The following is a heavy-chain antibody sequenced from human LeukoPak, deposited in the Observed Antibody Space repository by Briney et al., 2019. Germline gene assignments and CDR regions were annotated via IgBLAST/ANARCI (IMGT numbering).Heavy chain of an antibody. Sequence: ASVKVSCKASGYTFTGYDMHWVRQAPGQGLEWMGWINPNSGGTNYAQKFQGRVTMTRDTSISTAYMELSRLRSDDTAVYYCAREACSSTSCQNDAFDIWGQGTMVTVSS. CDR3: AREACSSTSCQNDAFDI. CDR2: INPNSGGT. V-gene: IGHV1-2*02. CDR1: GYTFTGYD. D-gene: IGHD2-2*01. J-gene: IGHJ3*02.